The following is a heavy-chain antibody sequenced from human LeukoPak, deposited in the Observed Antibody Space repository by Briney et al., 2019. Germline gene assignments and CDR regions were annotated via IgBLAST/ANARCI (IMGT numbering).Heavy chain of an antibody. J-gene: IGHJ4*02. D-gene: IGHD1-14*01. CDR2: ISGSGGTT. CDR3: AKGVTSTGGNYFDY. CDR1: RFTFSNYA. V-gene: IGHV3-23*01. Sequence: GGSLRLSCAASRFTFSNYAMSWVRQAPGKGPEWVSAISGSGGTTYYADSVRGRFTISRDNSKNTLYLQMNSLRAEDTAVYYCAKGVTSTGGNYFDYWGQGTLVTVSS.